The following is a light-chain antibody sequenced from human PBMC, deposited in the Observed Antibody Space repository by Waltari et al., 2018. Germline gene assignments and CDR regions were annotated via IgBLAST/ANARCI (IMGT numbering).Light chain of an antibody. V-gene: IGLV4-69*02. Sequence: QLVVTQSPSASASLGASVNLTCPLSSGHRSYAISWHQQQSEKVPRYLMKVRSDGSHTKADGIPDRFSGSSSGSERYLTLSSLQPEDEADYYCQTWGTGFVVFGGGTKLTVL. J-gene: IGLJ2*01. CDR2: VRSDGSH. CDR1: SGHRSYA. CDR3: QTWGTGFVV.